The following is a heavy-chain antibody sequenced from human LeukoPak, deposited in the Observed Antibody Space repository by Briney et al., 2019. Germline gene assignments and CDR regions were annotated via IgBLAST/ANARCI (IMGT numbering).Heavy chain of an antibody. CDR2: INHSGST. CDR1: GGSFSGYY. D-gene: IGHD6-19*01. J-gene: IGHJ4*02. V-gene: IGHV4-34*01. Sequence: SETLSLTCAVYGGSFSGYYWSWIRQPPGKGLEWIGEINHSGSTNYNPSLKSRVTISVDTSKNQFSLKLSSATAADTAVYYCAEISSGWYYFGYWGQGTLVTVSS. CDR3: AEISSGWYYFGY.